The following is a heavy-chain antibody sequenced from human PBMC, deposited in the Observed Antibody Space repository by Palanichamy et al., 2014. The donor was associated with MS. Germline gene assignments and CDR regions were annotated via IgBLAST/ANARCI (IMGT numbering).Heavy chain of an antibody. CDR1: GYIFTYDW. CDR2: IDPGDSDA. V-gene: IGHV5-51*01. D-gene: IGHD2-2*01. Sequence: EVQLVQSGAEVKKPGESLKISCKASGYIFTYDWIGWVRQMPGKGLEWMGIIDPGDSDAKYSPSFQGQVTMSVDKSTNTAYLQWNSLKASDTAIYYCGRHSSFRYVDHWGQGTLVTVSS. J-gene: IGHJ4*02. CDR3: GRHSSFRYVDH.